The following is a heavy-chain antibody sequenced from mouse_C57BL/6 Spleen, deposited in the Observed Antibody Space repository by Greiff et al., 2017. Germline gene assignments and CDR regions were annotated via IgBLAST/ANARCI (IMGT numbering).Heavy chain of an antibody. J-gene: IGHJ2*01. V-gene: IGHV1-69*01. Sequence: VKLQQPGAELVMPGASVKLSCKASGYTFTSYWMHWVKQRPGQGLEWIGGIDPSDSYTNYNQKFKGKSTLTVDKSSSTAYMQLSSLTSEDSAVYYCARGGYYFNYWGQGTTLTVSS. CDR1: GYTFTSYW. CDR2: IDPSDSYT. CDR3: ARGGYYFNY.